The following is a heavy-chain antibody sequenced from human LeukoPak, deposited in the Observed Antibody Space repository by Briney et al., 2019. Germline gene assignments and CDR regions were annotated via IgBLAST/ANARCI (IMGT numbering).Heavy chain of an antibody. CDR3: ARVSSPYFDY. J-gene: IGHJ4*02. V-gene: IGHV4-31*03. CDR1: GGSISSGGYY. Sequence: PSETLSLTCTVSGGSISSGGYYWSWIRQHPGKGLEWIGNIYYSGSTYYNPSLKSRVTISVDTSKNQFSLRLISVTAADTAVYYCARVSSPYFDYWGQGTLVTVSS. CDR2: IYYSGST.